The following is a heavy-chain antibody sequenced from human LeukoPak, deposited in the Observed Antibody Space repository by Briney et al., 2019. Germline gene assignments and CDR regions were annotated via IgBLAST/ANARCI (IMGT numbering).Heavy chain of an antibody. CDR3: ARDLGSVASGRYYYDSSGYYSYYFDY. J-gene: IGHJ4*02. CDR2: IIPIFGTA. V-gene: IGHV1-69*01. CDR1: GGTFISYA. D-gene: IGHD3-22*01. Sequence: SVKVSCKASGGTFISYAISWVRQAPGQGLEWMGGIIPIFGTANYAQKFQGRVTITADESTSTAYMELSGLRSEDTAVYYCARDLGSVASGRYYYDSSGYYSYYFDYWGQGTLVTVSS.